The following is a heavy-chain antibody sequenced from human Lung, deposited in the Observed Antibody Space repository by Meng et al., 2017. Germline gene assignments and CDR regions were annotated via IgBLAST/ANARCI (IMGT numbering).Heavy chain of an antibody. J-gene: IGHJ4*02. V-gene: IGHV4-34*01. D-gene: IGHD4-11*01. CDR3: ARGPTTMAHDFDY. CDR2: INHSGST. CDR1: GGAFSGYY. Sequence: QGQLQQWGAGLLKPSETLTLTCVGSGGAFSGYYWSWIRQPPGKGLEWIGEINHSGSTNYNPSLESRATISVDTSQNNLSLKLSSVTAADSAVYYCARGPTTMAHDFDYWGQGTLVTVSS.